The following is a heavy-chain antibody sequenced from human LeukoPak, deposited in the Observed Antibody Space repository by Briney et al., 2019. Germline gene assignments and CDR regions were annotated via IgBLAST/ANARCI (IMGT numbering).Heavy chain of an antibody. J-gene: IGHJ4*02. CDR3: ARVSGYSSGRGIDY. CDR1: GGSISSSSYY. D-gene: IGHD6-19*01. V-gene: IGHV4-39*07. Sequence: SETLSLTCTVSGGSISSSSYYWGWIRQPPGKGLVWIGSIYYSGSTYYNPSLKSRVTISVDTSKNQFSLKLSSVTAADTAVYYCARVSGYSSGRGIDYWGQGTLVTVSS. CDR2: IYYSGST.